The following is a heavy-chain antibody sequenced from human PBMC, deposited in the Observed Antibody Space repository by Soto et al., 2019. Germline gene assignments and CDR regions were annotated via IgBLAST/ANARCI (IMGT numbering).Heavy chain of an antibody. CDR3: AKADRIAAAGIYEYVWGSYFDY. Sequence: GGSLRLSCAASGFTFSSYAMSWVRQAPGKGLEWVSAISGSGGSTYYADSVEGRFTISRDNSKNTLYLQMNSLRAEDTAVYYCAKADRIAAAGIYEYVWGSYFDYWGQGALVTVSS. CDR1: GFTFSSYA. V-gene: IGHV3-23*01. J-gene: IGHJ4*02. CDR2: ISGSGGST. D-gene: IGHD6-13*01.